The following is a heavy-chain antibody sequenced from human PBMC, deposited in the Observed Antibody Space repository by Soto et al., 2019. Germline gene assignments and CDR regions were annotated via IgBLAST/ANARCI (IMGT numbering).Heavy chain of an antibody. CDR2: MNPSSGDS. Sequence: QVQLVQYGAEVKKPGASVKVSCEASGYPFTAFDINWVRQAAGQGLEWMGWMNPSSGDSAFAQRFQDRITMTRTPSISTADRELGRLTSHDTAVYYCVRQPGGVATPGDDYWGQGTLVTVSS. CDR1: GYPFTAFD. D-gene: IGHD2-15*01. J-gene: IGHJ4*02. CDR3: VRQPGGVATPGDDY. V-gene: IGHV1-8*01.